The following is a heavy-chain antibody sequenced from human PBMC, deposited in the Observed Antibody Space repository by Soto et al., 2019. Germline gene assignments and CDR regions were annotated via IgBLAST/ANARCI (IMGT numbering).Heavy chain of an antibody. CDR2: INHSGST. J-gene: IGHJ3*02. Sequence: SETLSLTCAVYGGSFSGYYWSWIRQPPGKGLEWIGEINHSGSTNYNPSLKSRVTISVDTSKNQFSLKLSSVTAADTAVYYCARGATHWVLHSRAFDIWGQGTMVTVSS. V-gene: IGHV4-34*01. CDR1: GGSFSGYY. CDR3: ARGATHWVLHSRAFDI. D-gene: IGHD3-10*01.